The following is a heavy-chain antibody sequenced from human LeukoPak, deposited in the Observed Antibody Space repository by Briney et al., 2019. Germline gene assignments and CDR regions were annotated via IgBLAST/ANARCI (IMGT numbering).Heavy chain of an antibody. CDR3: ARVPLEYSYGHTVFDY. D-gene: IGHD5-18*01. Sequence: SETLSLTCTVSGGFINSSSYYWGWIRQPPGKGLEWIGSIYYSGSTYYNPSLKSRLTISVDTSKNHFSLKLSSVTAADTAVYYCARVPLEYSYGHTVFDYWGQGTLVTVSS. CDR2: IYYSGST. CDR1: GGFINSSSYY. J-gene: IGHJ4*02. V-gene: IGHV4-39*07.